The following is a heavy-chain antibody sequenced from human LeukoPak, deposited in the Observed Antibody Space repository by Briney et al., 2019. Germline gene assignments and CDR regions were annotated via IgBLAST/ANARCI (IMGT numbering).Heavy chain of an antibody. CDR2: IYPGDSDT. CDR1: GYSFTSYW. Sequence: GESLKISCKGSGYSFTSYWIGWVRQMPGKGLEWMGIIYPGDSDTTYSPSFQDQVTISADKSISTAYLQWSSLKASDTAMYYCARHHYSGKHYHHDAFDIWGQGTMVTVSS. J-gene: IGHJ3*02. V-gene: IGHV5-51*01. D-gene: IGHD1-26*01. CDR3: ARHHYSGKHYHHDAFDI.